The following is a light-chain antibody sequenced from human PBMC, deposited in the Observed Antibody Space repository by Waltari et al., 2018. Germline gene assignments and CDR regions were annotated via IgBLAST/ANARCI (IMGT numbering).Light chain of an antibody. CDR3: QNYNSAPLT. J-gene: IGKJ4*01. CDR1: QGITNY. Sequence: DIQMTKSPSSLSASIGDRVTISCRTSQGITNYLAWYQQKSGTVPKLLIYAASTLQSGVPSRFSGSGSGTDFTLTISSLQPEDVATYYCQNYNSAPLTFGGGTKVEIK. V-gene: IGKV1-27*01. CDR2: AAS.